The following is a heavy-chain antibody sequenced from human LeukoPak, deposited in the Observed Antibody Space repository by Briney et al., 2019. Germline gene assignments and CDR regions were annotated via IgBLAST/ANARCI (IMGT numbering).Heavy chain of an antibody. D-gene: IGHD3-9*01. CDR3: ARDNYDILTGSNPGARFDY. CDR1: GYTFTSYG. J-gene: IGHJ4*02. V-gene: IGHV1-18*01. CDR2: ISAYNGNT. Sequence: ASVKVSCKASGYTFTSYGISWVRQAPGQGLEWMGWISAYNGNTNYAQKLQGRVTMTTDTSTSTAYTELRSLRSDDTAVYYCARDNYDILTGSNPGARFDYWGQGTLVTVSS.